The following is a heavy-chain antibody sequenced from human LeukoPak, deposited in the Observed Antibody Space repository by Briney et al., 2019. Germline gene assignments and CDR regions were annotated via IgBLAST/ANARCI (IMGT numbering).Heavy chain of an antibody. CDR2: IYSGGST. D-gene: IGHD1-1*01. CDR3: ARDSVRRYDAFDI. Sequence: GGSLRLSCAASGFTVSSNYMSWVRQAPGKGLEWVSVIYSGGSTYYADSVKGRFTISRDNSKNTLYLQMNSLRAEDTADCARDSVRRYDAFDIWGQGTMVTVSS. J-gene: IGHJ3*02. CDR1: GFTVSSNY. V-gene: IGHV3-66*01.